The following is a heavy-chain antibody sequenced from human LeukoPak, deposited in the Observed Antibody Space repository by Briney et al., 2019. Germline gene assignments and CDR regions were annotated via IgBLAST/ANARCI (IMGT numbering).Heavy chain of an antibody. CDR1: GFTFDDYA. V-gene: IGHV3-43D*03. CDR3: VKDPTRGDYGGH. CDR2: ISWDGGST. Sequence: PGGSLRLSCAASGFTFDDYAMHWVRHAPGKGLEWVSLISWDGGSTYYADSVKGRFTISRDNSKNTLYLQMNSLRAEDTAVYYCVKDPTRGDYGGHWGQGTLVTVSS. J-gene: IGHJ1*01. D-gene: IGHD4-17*01.